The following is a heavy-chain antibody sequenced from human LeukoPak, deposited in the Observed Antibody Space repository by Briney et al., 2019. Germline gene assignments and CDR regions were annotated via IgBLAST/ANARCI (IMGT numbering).Heavy chain of an antibody. V-gene: IGHV4-34*01. CDR1: GVSLSGYH. CDR3: ARLGIIVEVAATVFDY. D-gene: IGHD2-15*01. Sequence: SETLSLTCAIYGVSLSGYHWSWIRQPPGKGLEWIGEINHSGSTNYNPSLKSRVTISVDTSKNQFSLKLNSVTAADTAVYYCARLGIIVEVAATVFDYWGQGPLVTVSS. J-gene: IGHJ4*02. CDR2: INHSGST.